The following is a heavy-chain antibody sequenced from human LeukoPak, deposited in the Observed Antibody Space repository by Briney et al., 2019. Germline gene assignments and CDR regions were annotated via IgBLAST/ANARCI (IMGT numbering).Heavy chain of an antibody. Sequence: GSLRLSCAASGSTFSNAWMSWVRQAPGKGLEWVGRIKSKTDGGTTDYAAPVKGRFTISRDDSKNTLYLQMNSLKTEDTAVYYCTRTNPDYCSSTSCSTPGAFDIWGQGTMVTVSS. V-gene: IGHV3-15*01. CDR1: GSTFSNAW. D-gene: IGHD2-2*01. CDR2: IKSKTDGGTT. CDR3: TRTNPDYCSSTSCSTPGAFDI. J-gene: IGHJ3*02.